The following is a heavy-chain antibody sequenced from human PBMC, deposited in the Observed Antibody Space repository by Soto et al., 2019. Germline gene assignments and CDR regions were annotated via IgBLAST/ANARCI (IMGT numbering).Heavy chain of an antibody. V-gene: IGHV3-72*01. CDR1: GFIFSDHY. CDR2: TGNKANSYTT. D-gene: IGHD3-16*01. J-gene: IGHJ6*03. Sequence: EVQLVESGGGLVQPGGSLRLSCAAFGFIFSDHYMDWVRQAPGKGLEWVGRTGNKANSYTTEYAASVKGRFTISRDDSKNSLYLQMNSLKTEDTAVYYCARVESLWGSYRYMDVWGKGTTVTVSS. CDR3: ARVESLWGSYRYMDV.